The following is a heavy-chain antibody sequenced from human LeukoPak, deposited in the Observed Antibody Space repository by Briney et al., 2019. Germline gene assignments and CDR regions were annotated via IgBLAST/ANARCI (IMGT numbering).Heavy chain of an antibody. V-gene: IGHV3-23*01. D-gene: IGHD4-23*01. J-gene: IGHJ5*02. Sequence: GRSLRLSCAASGFTFNTYAMAWVRQAPGKGLEWVSSISGSGKNTYYIDSVKGRFTISRDTSKNTLYLQMNSLRGEDTAVYYCATAVAPFSWGRGTLVTVSS. CDR2: ISGSGKNT. CDR1: GFTFNTYA. CDR3: ATAVAPFS.